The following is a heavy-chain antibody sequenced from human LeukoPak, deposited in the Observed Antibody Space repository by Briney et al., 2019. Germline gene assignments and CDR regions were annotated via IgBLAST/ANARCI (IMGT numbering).Heavy chain of an antibody. V-gene: IGHV3-23*01. CDR1: GLTFSNAW. Sequence: GGSLRLSCAASGLTFSNAWMSWVRQAPGKGLEWVSGISGSGDRTDYADSVKGRFTISRDNSKNTLYLQMNSLRAEDTAVYYCAGTYYYDSSGYSYEYWGQGTLVAVSS. D-gene: IGHD3-22*01. J-gene: IGHJ4*02. CDR3: AGTYYYDSSGYSYEY. CDR2: ISGSGDRT.